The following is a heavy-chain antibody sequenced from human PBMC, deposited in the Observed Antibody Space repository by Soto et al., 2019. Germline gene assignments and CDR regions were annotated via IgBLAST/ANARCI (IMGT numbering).Heavy chain of an antibody. J-gene: IGHJ3*02. CDR3: AKELGTIYYYDSSGYYAFDI. Sequence: GGSLRLSCAASGFTFSSYAMSWVRQAPGEGLEWVSAISGSGGSTYYADSVKGRFTIARDNSKNTLYLQMNSLRAEDTAVYYCAKELGTIYYYDSSGYYAFDIWGQGTRVTVSS. CDR1: GFTFSSYA. D-gene: IGHD3-22*01. CDR2: ISGSGGST. V-gene: IGHV3-23*01.